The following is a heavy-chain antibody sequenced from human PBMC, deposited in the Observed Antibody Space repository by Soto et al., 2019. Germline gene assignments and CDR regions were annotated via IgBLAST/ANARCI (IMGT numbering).Heavy chain of an antibody. CDR2: IDPSDSYT. D-gene: IGHD1-20*01. V-gene: IGHV5-10-1*01. J-gene: IGHJ6*02. CDR3: ARQSPYNYLYYYGMDV. Sequence: RGESLKISCKGSGYSFTSYWISWVRQVPGKGLEWMGRIDPSDSYTNYSPSFQGHVTISADKSISTAYLQWSSLKASDTAMYYCARQSPYNYLYYYGMDVWGQGTTVTVSS. CDR1: GYSFTSYW.